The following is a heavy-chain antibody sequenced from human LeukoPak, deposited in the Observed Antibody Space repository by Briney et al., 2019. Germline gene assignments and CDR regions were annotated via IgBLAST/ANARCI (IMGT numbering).Heavy chain of an antibody. CDR3: ARGPYDTSGYSKALDY. V-gene: IGHV3-7*04. J-gene: IGHJ4*02. CDR1: GFTFTSYW. CDR2: IKQDGTEK. D-gene: IGHD3-22*01. Sequence: GGSLRLSCAASGFTFTSYWMSWVRQAPGKGLEWVANIKQDGTEKNYVDSVKGRFTISRDNAMNSLYMQMNSLRVEDTAVYYCARGPYDTSGYSKALDYWGQGTLVTVSS.